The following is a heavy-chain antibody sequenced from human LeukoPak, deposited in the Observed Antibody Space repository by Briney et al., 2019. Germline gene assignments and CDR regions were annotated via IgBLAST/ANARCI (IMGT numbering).Heavy chain of an antibody. V-gene: IGHV3-30*18. Sequence: GGSLRLSCAASGFTFSSYGMHWVRQAPGKGLEWVAVISYDGSNKYYADSVKGRFTISRDNSKYTLYLQMNSLRAEDTAVYYCAKESEQTTVTLDYWGQGTLVTVSS. D-gene: IGHD4-17*01. J-gene: IGHJ4*02. CDR2: ISYDGSNK. CDR1: GFTFSSYG. CDR3: AKESEQTTVTLDY.